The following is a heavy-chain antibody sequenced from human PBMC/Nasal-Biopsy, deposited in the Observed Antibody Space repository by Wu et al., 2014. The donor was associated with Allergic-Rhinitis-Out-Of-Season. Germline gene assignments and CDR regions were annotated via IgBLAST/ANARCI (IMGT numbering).Heavy chain of an antibody. CDR1: GGSINSGDFY. D-gene: IGHD4-11*01. V-gene: IGHV4-31*03. CDR2: ISYSGST. CDR3: ARGSILFGSNYPIDY. J-gene: IGHJ4*02. Sequence: TLSLTCTVSGGSINSGDFYWSWVRQFPGKGLEWIGYISYSGSTYYNPSLKSRVTISVDTSKNQFSLMLSSVIAADTAVYYCARGSILFGSNYPIDYWGQGTLVTVSS.